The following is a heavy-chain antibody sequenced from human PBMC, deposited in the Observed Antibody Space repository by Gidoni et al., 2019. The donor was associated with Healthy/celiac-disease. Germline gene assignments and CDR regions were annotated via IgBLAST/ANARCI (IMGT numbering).Heavy chain of an antibody. Sequence: EVQLVESGGGLVQPGGSPRLYCAASGFTVRSNYMSWVRQAPGKGLEWVSVIYSGGSTYYADSVKGRFTISRDNSKNTLYLQMNSLRAEDTAVYYCARNFDWKYYYGMDVWGQGTTVTVSS. CDR3: ARNFDWKYYYGMDV. CDR2: IYSGGST. D-gene: IGHD3-9*01. J-gene: IGHJ6*02. CDR1: GFTVRSNY. V-gene: IGHV3-66*01.